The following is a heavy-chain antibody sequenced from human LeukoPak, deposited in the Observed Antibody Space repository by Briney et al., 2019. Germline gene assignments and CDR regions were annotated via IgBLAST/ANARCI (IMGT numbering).Heavy chain of an antibody. J-gene: IGHJ4*02. Sequence: ASVKVSCKASGYTFSSYGISWVRQAPGQGLEWMGWINAYNGNTNYRQKLQGRVTMTTDTSTSTAYMDLRSLRSDDTAIYYCARDSPDGSGTYYNDSPDYWGQGTLVTVSS. V-gene: IGHV1-18*01. D-gene: IGHD3-10*01. CDR1: GYTFSSYG. CDR2: INAYNGNT. CDR3: ARDSPDGSGTYYNDSPDY.